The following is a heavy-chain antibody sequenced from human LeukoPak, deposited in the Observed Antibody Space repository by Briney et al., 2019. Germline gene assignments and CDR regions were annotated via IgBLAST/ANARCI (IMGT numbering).Heavy chain of an antibody. CDR2: IYYSGST. Sequence: SETLSLTCTVSGGSISSSSYYWGWIRQPPGKGLEWIGSIYYSGSTYYNPSLKSRVTISVDTSKNQFSLKLSSVTAADTAVYYCARQLDDSRGLPDAFDIWGQGTMVTVSS. CDR3: ARQLDDSRGLPDAFDI. D-gene: IGHD3-22*01. V-gene: IGHV4-39*01. CDR1: GGSISSSSYY. J-gene: IGHJ3*02.